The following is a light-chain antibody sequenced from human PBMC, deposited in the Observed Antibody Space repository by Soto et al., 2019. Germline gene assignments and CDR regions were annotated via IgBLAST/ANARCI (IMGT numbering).Light chain of an antibody. V-gene: IGLV2-11*01. CDR2: DVS. J-gene: IGLJ1*01. CDR1: SSDVGGYNY. Sequence: QSALTQPRSVSGSPGQSVTISCTGTSSDVGGYNYVSWYQQHPGKPPKLMIYDVSKRPSGVPDRFSGSKSGNTASLTISGLQAEDEADYYCCSYAGSYTHYVFGPGTKLTVL. CDR3: CSYAGSYTHYV.